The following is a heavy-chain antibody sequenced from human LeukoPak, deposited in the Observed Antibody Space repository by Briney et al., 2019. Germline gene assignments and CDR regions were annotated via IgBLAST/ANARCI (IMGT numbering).Heavy chain of an antibody. CDR2: INPNSGVT. CDR3: ARGLSSSWYPY. CDR1: GYTFTGYY. Sequence: ASVKVSCKASGYTFTGYYIHWVRQAPGQGLEWMGWINPNSGVTDYAQKFQDRVTMTRDTSISTAYMELSKLRSDDTAVYYCARGLSSSWYPYWGQGTLVTVSS. J-gene: IGHJ4*02. V-gene: IGHV1-2*02. D-gene: IGHD6-13*01.